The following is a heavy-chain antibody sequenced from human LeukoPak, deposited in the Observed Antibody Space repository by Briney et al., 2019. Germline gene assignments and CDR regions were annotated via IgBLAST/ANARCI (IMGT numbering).Heavy chain of an antibody. CDR1: GFTFSDYY. Sequence: GGSLRLSCAASGFTFSDYYMSWIRQAPGKGLEWVSYISSSGSTIYYADSVKGRFTISRDNAKNSPYLQMNSLRAEDTAVYYCARDRSSGYGGWFDPWGQGTLVTVSS. CDR2: ISSSGSTI. J-gene: IGHJ5*02. D-gene: IGHD6-19*01. CDR3: ARDRSSGYGGWFDP. V-gene: IGHV3-11*01.